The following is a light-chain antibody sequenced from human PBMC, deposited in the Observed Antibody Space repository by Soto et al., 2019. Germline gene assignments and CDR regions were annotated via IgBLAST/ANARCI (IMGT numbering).Light chain of an antibody. CDR2: GAS. Sequence: ELVMTQSRATLSVSPGERATLSCRASQSVSSNLAWYQQKPGQAPRLLIYGASTRATGIPARFSGSGSGTEFTLTISSLQSEDFAVYYCQQYNNWWTFGQGTKVDIK. CDR1: QSVSSN. CDR3: QQYNNWWT. V-gene: IGKV3-15*01. J-gene: IGKJ1*01.